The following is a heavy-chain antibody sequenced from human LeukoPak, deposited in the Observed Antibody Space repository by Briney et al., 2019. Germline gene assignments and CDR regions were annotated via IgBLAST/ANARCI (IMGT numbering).Heavy chain of an antibody. CDR1: GGTFSSYA. D-gene: IGHD1-26*01. Sequence: SVKVSCKASGGTFSSYAISWVRQAPGQGLEWMGGIIPIFGTANYAQKFQGRVTITADESTSTAYMELSSLRSEDTAVYYCARVLTSGSSRWLGYYYMDVWGKGTTVTVSS. CDR2: IIPIFGTA. J-gene: IGHJ6*03. V-gene: IGHV1-69*13. CDR3: ARVLTSGSSRWLGYYYMDV.